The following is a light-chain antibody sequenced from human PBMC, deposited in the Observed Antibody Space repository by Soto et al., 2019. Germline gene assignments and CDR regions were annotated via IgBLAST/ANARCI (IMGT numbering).Light chain of an antibody. CDR2: EVT. CDR1: SSDVGAYNY. Sequence: QSALTQPASVSGSLGQSITISCTGTSSDVGAYNYVSWYQQHPDKAPKLLIFEVTNRPSGVSGRFSGSKSGITASLSISGLQPEDGADNYSTSYSSSSPVLFAGGTKLPVL. V-gene: IGLV2-14*01. CDR3: TSYSSSSPVL. J-gene: IGLJ2*01.